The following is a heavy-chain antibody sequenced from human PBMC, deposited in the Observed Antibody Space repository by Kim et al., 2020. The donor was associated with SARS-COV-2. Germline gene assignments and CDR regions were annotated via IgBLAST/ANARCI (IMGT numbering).Heavy chain of an antibody. CDR1: GFTFSSYW. V-gene: IGHV3-7*01. CDR3: ARVRDYIWGSYRPRGAFDI. CDR2: IKQDGSEK. J-gene: IGHJ3*02. D-gene: IGHD3-16*02. Sequence: GGSLRLSCAASGFTFSSYWMSWVRHAPGKGLEWVANIKQDGSEKYYVDSVKGRFTISRDNAKNSLYLQMNSLRAEDTAVYYCARVRDYIWGSYRPRGAFDIWGQGTMVTVSS.